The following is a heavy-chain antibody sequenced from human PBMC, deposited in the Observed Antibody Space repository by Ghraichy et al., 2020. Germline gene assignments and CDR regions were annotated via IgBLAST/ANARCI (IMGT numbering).Heavy chain of an antibody. CDR1: GYTFTSYG. Sequence: ASVKVSCKASGYTFTSYGISWVRQAPGQGLEWMGWISAYNGNTNYAQKLQGRVTMTTDTSTSTAYMELRSLRSDDTAVYYCAYNQNHYYYYGMDVWGQGTTVTVSS. J-gene: IGHJ6*02. CDR2: ISAYNGNT. D-gene: IGHD1-14*01. V-gene: IGHV1-18*01. CDR3: AYNQNHYYYYGMDV.